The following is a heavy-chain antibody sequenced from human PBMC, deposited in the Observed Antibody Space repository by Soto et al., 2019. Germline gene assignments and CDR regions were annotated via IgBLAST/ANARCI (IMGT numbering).Heavy chain of an antibody. CDR1: GFTFSNYA. V-gene: IGHV3-23*01. J-gene: IGHJ4*02. Sequence: EVQLLESGGGLVQPGGSLRLSCAASGFTFSNYAMDWVRQAPGKGLEWVSAISNSFSDGNTHYADSVKGRFTISRVNDKNTVVLEMNSLRAEDTAVYYCAKVFSPEGGNFFDHWGQGTLVTVSS. CDR3: AKVFSPEGGNFFDH. CDR2: ISNSFSDGNT.